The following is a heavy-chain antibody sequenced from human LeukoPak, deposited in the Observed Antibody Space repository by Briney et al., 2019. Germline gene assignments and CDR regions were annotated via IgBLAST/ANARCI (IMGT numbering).Heavy chain of an antibody. CDR3: ATYPLGYSSSSFDY. CDR1: GYTFTSYG. D-gene: IGHD6-6*01. J-gene: IGHJ4*02. V-gene: IGHV1-69*13. Sequence: GASVKVSCKASGYTFTSYGISWVRQAPGQGLEWMGGIIPIFGTANYAQKFQGRVTITADESTSTAYMELSSLRSEDTAVYYCATYPLGYSSSSFDYWGQGTLVTVSS. CDR2: IIPIFGTA.